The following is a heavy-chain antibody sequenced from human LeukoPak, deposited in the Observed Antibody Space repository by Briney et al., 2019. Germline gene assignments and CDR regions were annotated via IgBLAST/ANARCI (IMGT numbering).Heavy chain of an antibody. V-gene: IGHV3-30*02. CDR3: AKDLGNWNSEYYFDY. Sequence: GGSLRLPCAASGFTFSSYGMHWVRQAPGKGLEWVAFIRYDGSNEYYADSVKGRFTISRDNSKNTLYLQMNSLRAEDTAVYYCAKDLGNWNSEYYFDYWGQGTLVTVSS. CDR1: GFTFSSYG. D-gene: IGHD1-7*01. CDR2: IRYDGSNE. J-gene: IGHJ4*02.